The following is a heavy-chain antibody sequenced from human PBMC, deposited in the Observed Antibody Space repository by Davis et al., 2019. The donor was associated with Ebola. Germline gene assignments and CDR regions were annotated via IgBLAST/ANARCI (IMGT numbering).Heavy chain of an antibody. Sequence: ASVKVSCKASGYTFTTYDINWVRQATGQGLEWMGWMNPDSGNTGYAQKFQGRVTMTEDTSTDTAYMELSSLRSEDTAVYFCATTLPLNYDFWSGYFYWYFDLWGRGTLVTVSS. CDR1: GYTFTTYD. CDR2: MNPDSGNT. V-gene: IGHV1-8*01. J-gene: IGHJ2*01. CDR3: ATTLPLNYDFWSGYFYWYFDL. D-gene: IGHD3-3*01.